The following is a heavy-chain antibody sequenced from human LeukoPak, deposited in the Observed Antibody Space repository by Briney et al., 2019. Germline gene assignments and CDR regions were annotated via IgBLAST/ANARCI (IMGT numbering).Heavy chain of an antibody. J-gene: IGHJ4*02. D-gene: IGHD4-23*01. V-gene: IGHV3-48*04. CDR2: ISSTSSTI. CDR3: GGNTWYG. Sequence: GGSLRLSCAASGFTFSSYSMNWVRQAPGKGLEWVSHISSTSSTIYYADSVKGRFAISRDNAKNTLYLQMNSLRAEDTAVYYCGGNTWYGWGQGTLVTVTS. CDR1: GFTFSSYS.